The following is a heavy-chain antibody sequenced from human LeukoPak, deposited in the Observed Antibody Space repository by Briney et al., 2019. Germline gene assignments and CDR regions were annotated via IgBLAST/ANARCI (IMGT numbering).Heavy chain of an antibody. CDR3: ARGPSFWSGYYRYDYFDY. CDR2: INPSGGST. V-gene: IGHV1-46*01. J-gene: IGHJ4*02. D-gene: IGHD3-3*01. Sequence: ASVKVSCKASGYTFTGYYMHWVRQAPGQGLEWMGIINPSGGSTSYAQKFQGRVTITADKSTSTAYMELSSLRSEDTAVYYCARGPSFWSGYYRYDYFDYWGQGTLVTVSS. CDR1: GYTFTGYY.